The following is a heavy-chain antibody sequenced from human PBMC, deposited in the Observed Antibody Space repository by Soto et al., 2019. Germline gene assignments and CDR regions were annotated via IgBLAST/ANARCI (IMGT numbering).Heavy chain of an antibody. J-gene: IGHJ6*02. Sequence: SETLSLTCTVSGGSVSSGSYYWSWIRQPPGKGLEWIGYIYYSGSTNYNPSLKSRVTISVDTSKNQFSLKLSSVTAADTAVYYCARGPFWGLSYYYYYGMDVWGQGTTVTVSS. CDR2: IYYSGST. CDR1: GGSVSSGSYY. D-gene: IGHD7-27*01. V-gene: IGHV4-61*01. CDR3: ARGPFWGLSYYYYYGMDV.